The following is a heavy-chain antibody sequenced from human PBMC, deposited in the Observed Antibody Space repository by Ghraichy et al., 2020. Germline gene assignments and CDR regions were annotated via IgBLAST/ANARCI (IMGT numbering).Heavy chain of an antibody. J-gene: IGHJ5*02. V-gene: IGHV4-59*01. Sequence: SETLSLTCTVSGGSISGYYWTRIRQPPGKRLEWIGYIYYGGSTDYNPSLKSRVTISLDSSKNQFSLKLRSVTATDTAVYFCARTPHTAARPWWFDPWGQGKLVTVSS. CDR1: GGSISGYY. CDR2: IYYGGST. CDR3: ARTPHTAARPWWFDP. D-gene: IGHD6-6*01.